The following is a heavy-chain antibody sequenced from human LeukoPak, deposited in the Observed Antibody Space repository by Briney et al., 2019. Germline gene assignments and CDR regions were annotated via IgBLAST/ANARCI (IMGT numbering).Heavy chain of an antibody. V-gene: IGHV3-43*02. CDR2: ISGDGGST. CDR1: GFTFDDYA. Sequence: AGGSLTLSCAASGFTFDDYAMHWVRQTPGKGLEWVSLISGDGGSTYFADSVKGRFTVSRDNSKNSLYLQMNSLRPEDTALYYCAKVPSSASGWYRFDYWGQGTLVTVSS. CDR3: AKVPSSASGWYRFDY. J-gene: IGHJ4*02. D-gene: IGHD6-19*01.